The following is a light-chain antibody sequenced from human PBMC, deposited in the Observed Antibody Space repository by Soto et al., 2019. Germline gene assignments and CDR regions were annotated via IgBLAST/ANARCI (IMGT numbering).Light chain of an antibody. CDR3: QQYSSSTLFS. V-gene: IGKV3-20*01. Sequence: EIGLTQSPGTLSLSPGERATLSCMASQSVSSSYLAWYQQKPGQAPRLLIYGASSRATGIPDRCSGSGSGKDFTLTSSRLEPEDLAVYYCQQYSSSTLFSFGPGTKVDIK. J-gene: IGKJ3*01. CDR1: QSVSSSY. CDR2: GAS.